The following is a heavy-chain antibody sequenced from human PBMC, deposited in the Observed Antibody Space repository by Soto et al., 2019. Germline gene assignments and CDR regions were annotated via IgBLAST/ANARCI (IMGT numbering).Heavy chain of an antibody. CDR1: GLIFSDYH. D-gene: IGHD6-19*01. Sequence: EVQLVESGGGLVQPGGSLRLSCAASGLIFSDYHMDWVRQAPGKGLEWVGRIRRKANSYTTEYAASVKGRFTISRDDSKNLLYIQMNSLKSEDTAVYYCAMLGGWSGGSSGMDVWGQGTTVTVSS. V-gene: IGHV3-72*01. CDR3: AMLGGWSGGSSGMDV. CDR2: IRRKANSYTT. J-gene: IGHJ6*02.